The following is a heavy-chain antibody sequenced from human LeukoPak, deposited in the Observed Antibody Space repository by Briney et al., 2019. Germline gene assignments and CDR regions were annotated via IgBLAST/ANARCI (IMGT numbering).Heavy chain of an antibody. D-gene: IGHD4-23*01. V-gene: IGHV3-48*04. Sequence: GGSLRLSCAASGFTFSSSGMTWVRQAPGKGLEWVSHISSATSTIYYADSVKGRFTISRDNAKNSLYLQMNSLRAEDTAVYYCARDVTYYGGDWFDPWGQGTLVTVSS. CDR3: ARDVTYYGGDWFDP. CDR2: ISSATSTI. J-gene: IGHJ5*02. CDR1: GFTFSSSG.